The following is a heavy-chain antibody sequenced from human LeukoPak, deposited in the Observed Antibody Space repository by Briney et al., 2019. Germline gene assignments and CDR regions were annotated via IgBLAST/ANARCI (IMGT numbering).Heavy chain of an antibody. CDR2: ISAYNGNT. V-gene: IGHV1-18*01. Sequence: ASVKVSCKASGYTFTSYGISWVRQAPGQGLEWMGWISAYNGNTNYAQKFQGRVTMTRDTSISTAYMDLSRLRSDDTAVYYCARGGDYYDTSGYYDDAFDIWGQGTMVTVSS. D-gene: IGHD3-22*01. CDR3: ARGGDYYDTSGYYDDAFDI. CDR1: GYTFTSYG. J-gene: IGHJ3*02.